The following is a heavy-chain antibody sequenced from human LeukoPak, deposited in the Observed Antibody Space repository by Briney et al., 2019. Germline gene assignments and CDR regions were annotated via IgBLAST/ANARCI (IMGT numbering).Heavy chain of an antibody. V-gene: IGHV1-69*04. Sequence: SVKVSCKASGGTFSSYAISWVRQAPGQGLEWMGRIIPILGIANYAQKFQGRVTITADKSTSTAYMELSSLRSEDTAVYCCARGGQIVGATFFDYWGQGTLVTVSS. CDR3: ARGGQIVGATFFDY. J-gene: IGHJ4*02. D-gene: IGHD1-26*01. CDR1: GGTFSSYA. CDR2: IIPILGIA.